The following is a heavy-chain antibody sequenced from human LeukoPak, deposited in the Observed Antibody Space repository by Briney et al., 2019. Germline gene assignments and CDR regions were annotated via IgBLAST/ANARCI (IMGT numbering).Heavy chain of an antibody. D-gene: IGHD2-2*01. CDR3: AKDWVICGSTSLLGSSCPPVDY. Sequence: GGSLRLSCAASGFTFSSYAMSWVRQAPGKGLEWVSAISGSGGSTYYADSVKGRFTISRDNSKNTLYLQMNSLRAEDTAVYYCAKDWVICGSTSLLGSSCPPVDYWGQGTLVTVSS. V-gene: IGHV3-23*01. CDR2: ISGSGGST. J-gene: IGHJ4*02. CDR1: GFTFSSYA.